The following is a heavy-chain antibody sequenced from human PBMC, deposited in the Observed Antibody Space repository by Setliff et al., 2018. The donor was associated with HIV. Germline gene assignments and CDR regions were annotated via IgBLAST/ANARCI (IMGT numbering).Heavy chain of an antibody. D-gene: IGHD5-12*01. CDR3: AKVGSSGYYEMCDY. CDR1: GFTFSYYG. J-gene: IGHJ4*02. V-gene: IGHV3-30*02. CDR2: IRYDEAT. Sequence: GGSLRLSCAASGFTFSYYGMHWVRQAPGKGLEWVTSIRYDEATHYTDSVKGRFTISRDISRNTLYLQMNSLRVEDTAVYYCAKVGSSGYYEMCDYWGQGTLVTVSS.